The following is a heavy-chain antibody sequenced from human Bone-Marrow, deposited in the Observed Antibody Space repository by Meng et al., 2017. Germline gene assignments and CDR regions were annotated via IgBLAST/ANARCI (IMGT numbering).Heavy chain of an antibody. CDR2: ISNDGSNT. CDR1: GFSFSSYL. Sequence: QVPLVGSGGGVVQPGRSLRLSCAASGFSFSSYLMHWVRQAPGKGLEWLAAISNDGSNTDYADSVKGRFTISRDNSKDAVFLQMNSLRIEDTAVYYCAREIGGTTPDYWGQGTLVTVSS. D-gene: IGHD1-1*01. J-gene: IGHJ4*02. V-gene: IGHV3-30*01. CDR3: AREIGGTTPDY.